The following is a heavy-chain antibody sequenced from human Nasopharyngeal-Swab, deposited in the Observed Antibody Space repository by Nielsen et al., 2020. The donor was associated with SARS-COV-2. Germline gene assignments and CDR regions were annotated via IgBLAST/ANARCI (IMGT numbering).Heavy chain of an antibody. V-gene: IGHV3-74*01. D-gene: IGHD6-25*01. Sequence: GESLKISCAASGFTFSSYWMHWVRQAPGKGLVWVSRINSDGSSTSYADSVKGRFTISRDNAKNTLYLQMNSLRAEDTAVYYCAKGTKGSGGNYWGQGTLVTASS. CDR2: INSDGSST. J-gene: IGHJ4*02. CDR1: GFTFSSYW. CDR3: AKGTKGSGGNY.